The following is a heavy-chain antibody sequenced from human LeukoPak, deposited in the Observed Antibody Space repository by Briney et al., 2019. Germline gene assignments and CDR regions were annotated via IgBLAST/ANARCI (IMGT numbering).Heavy chain of an antibody. D-gene: IGHD2-2*01. Sequence: GASVKVSCKASGYTFTGYYMHWVRQAPGQGLEWMGWINPNSGGTNYAQKFQGWVTMTRDTSISTAYMELSRLRSDDTAAYYCAISRRGYCSSTSCYGGWFDPWGQGTLVTVSS. CDR3: AISRRGYCSSTSCYGGWFDP. CDR2: INPNSGGT. J-gene: IGHJ5*02. V-gene: IGHV1-2*04. CDR1: GYTFTGYY.